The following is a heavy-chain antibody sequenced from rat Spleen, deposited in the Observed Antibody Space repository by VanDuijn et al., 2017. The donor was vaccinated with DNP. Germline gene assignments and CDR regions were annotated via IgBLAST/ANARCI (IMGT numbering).Heavy chain of an antibody. Sequence: QVQLKESGPGLVQPSQTLSLTCTVAGFSLTSNSVDWVRQSPGKGLEWMGVIWNNGGTRYNSVLKSRLSISKDTSKSQVFLKMNSLQTEDTATYYCARSPESSYIYFPWAYWGQGTLVTVSS. D-gene: IGHD1-2*01. CDR3: ARSPESSYIYFPWAY. V-gene: IGHV2-41*01. CDR2: IWNNGGT. CDR1: GFSLTSNS. J-gene: IGHJ3*01.